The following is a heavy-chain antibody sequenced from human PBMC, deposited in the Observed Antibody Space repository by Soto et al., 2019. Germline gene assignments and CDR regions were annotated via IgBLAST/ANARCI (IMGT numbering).Heavy chain of an antibody. V-gene: IGHV3-48*02. CDR1: GFTFSSYS. Sequence: EVQLVESGGGLVQPGGSLRLSCAASGFTFSSYSMNWVRQAPGKGLEWVSYISSSSSTIYYADSVKGRFTISRDNAKNSLYLQMNSLRDEDTAVYYCARDRSSSWYGGWFDPWGQGTLVTVSS. CDR3: ARDRSSSWYGGWFDP. D-gene: IGHD6-13*01. J-gene: IGHJ5*02. CDR2: ISSSSSTI.